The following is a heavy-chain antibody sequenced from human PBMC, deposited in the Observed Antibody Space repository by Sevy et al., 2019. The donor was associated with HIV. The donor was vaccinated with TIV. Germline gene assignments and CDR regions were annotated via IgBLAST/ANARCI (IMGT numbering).Heavy chain of an antibody. D-gene: IGHD3-16*01. J-gene: IGHJ3*02. Sequence: GGSLRLSCAASGFTFSAYWMYWVRQAPGKGLEWVSRIDHDGSNPIYADSVKGRFTASRDNSKNTLYLQMTSLRGEDTAVYFCVRDGGAPDGFDIWGQGTMVTVSS. CDR2: IDHDGSNP. V-gene: IGHV3-74*01. CDR1: GFTFSAYW. CDR3: VRDGGAPDGFDI.